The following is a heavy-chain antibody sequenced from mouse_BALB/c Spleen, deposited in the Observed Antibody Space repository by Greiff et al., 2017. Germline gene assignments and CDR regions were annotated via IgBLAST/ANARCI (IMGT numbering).Heavy chain of an antibody. CDR1: GFTFSDYY. J-gene: IGHJ4*01. Sequence: EVMLVESGGGLVKPGGSLKLSCAASGFTFSDYYMYWVRQTPEKRLEWVATISDGGSYTYYPDSVKGRFTISRDNAKNNLYLQMSSLKSEDTAMYYCARHANGYAMDYWGQGTSVTVSS. CDR2: ISDGGSYT. CDR3: ARHANGYAMDY. D-gene: IGHD4-1*01. V-gene: IGHV5-4*02.